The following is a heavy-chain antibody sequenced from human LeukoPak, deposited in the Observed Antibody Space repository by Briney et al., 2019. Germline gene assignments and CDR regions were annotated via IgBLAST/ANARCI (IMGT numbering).Heavy chain of an antibody. Sequence: PGGSLRLSCAASGCTFSDYAMHWVRQAPGKGLEWVGVIGYDGSNKYDAESVKGRFTISRDNSTNTMYLQMNSLRAEDTAVYYCARDRFMVRGVMVGTFDLWGQGTMVTVSS. CDR1: GCTFSDYA. CDR3: ARDRFMVRGVMVGTFDL. V-gene: IGHV3-33*01. J-gene: IGHJ3*01. CDR2: IGYDGSNK. D-gene: IGHD3-10*01.